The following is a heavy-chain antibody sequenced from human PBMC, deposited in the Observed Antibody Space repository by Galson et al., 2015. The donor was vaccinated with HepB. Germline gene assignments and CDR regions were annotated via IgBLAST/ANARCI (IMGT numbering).Heavy chain of an antibody. CDR3: ATAHRAADPSCFDY. CDR2: INPNSGAT. CDR1: GYTFTDYY. Sequence: SVKVSCKASGYTFTDYYMHWVRQAPGQGLEWMGWINPNSGATNYAQNFQGWVTMTRDTSITTVYMELSRLRSDDTAVYYCATAHRAADPSCFDYWGQGTLVTVSS. D-gene: IGHD6-25*01. J-gene: IGHJ4*02. V-gene: IGHV1-2*04.